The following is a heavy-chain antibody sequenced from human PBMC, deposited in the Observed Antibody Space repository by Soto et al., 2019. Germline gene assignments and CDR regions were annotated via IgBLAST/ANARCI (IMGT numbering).Heavy chain of an antibody. CDR2: IKQDGSEK. D-gene: IGHD6-19*01. CDR3: ARVGSGWLEVYDY. Sequence: EVQLVESGGGLVQPGGSLRLSCAASGFTFTNYWMSWVRQAPGKGLEWVANIKQDGSEKYYVDSLKGRFTISRDNAKDSLFLEMDSLRAEDTAVYYCARVGSGWLEVYDYWGQGTLVTVSS. V-gene: IGHV3-7*04. J-gene: IGHJ4*02. CDR1: GFTFTNYW.